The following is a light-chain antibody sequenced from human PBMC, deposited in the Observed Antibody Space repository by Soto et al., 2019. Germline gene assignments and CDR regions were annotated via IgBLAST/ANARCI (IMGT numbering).Light chain of an antibody. Sequence: EVVLTQSPDTLSLSPGETATLSCRASQSVDRYVAWYQQKLGQAPRLLIYGASSRATGIPDRFSGSGSGTDFTLTISRLEPEDFAVYYCQQYGSSPWTFGQGTKVEIK. CDR2: GAS. CDR1: QSVDRY. V-gene: IGKV3-20*01. J-gene: IGKJ1*01. CDR3: QQYGSSPWT.